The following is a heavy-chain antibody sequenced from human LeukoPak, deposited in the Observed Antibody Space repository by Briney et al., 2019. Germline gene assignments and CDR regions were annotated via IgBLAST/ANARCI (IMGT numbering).Heavy chain of an antibody. D-gene: IGHD5-18*01. Sequence: PGGSLRLSCAASGFTFSSYWMHWVRQAPGKGLVWVSRIHGDGSVAYYADSVKGRFTTSRDNAKNTLFLQMNSLRAEDTAVYYCAREGLGYSYGYWGQGTLVTVSS. CDR2: IHGDGSVA. CDR3: AREGLGYSYGY. J-gene: IGHJ4*02. V-gene: IGHV3-74*01. CDR1: GFTFSSYW.